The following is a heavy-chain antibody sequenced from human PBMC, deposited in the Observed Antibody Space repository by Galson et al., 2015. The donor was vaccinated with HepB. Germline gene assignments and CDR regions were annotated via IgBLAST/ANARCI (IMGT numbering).Heavy chain of an antibody. CDR3: ARDPRGTMVRGVEFDY. D-gene: IGHD3-10*01. J-gene: IGHJ4*02. CDR1: GFTFSSYS. V-gene: IGHV3-21*01. Sequence: SLRLSCAASGFTFSSYSMNWVRQAPGKGLEWVSSISSSSSYIYYADSVKGRFTISRDNAKNSLYLQMNSLRAEDTAVYYCARDPRGTMVRGVEFDYWGQGTLVTASS. CDR2: ISSSSSYI.